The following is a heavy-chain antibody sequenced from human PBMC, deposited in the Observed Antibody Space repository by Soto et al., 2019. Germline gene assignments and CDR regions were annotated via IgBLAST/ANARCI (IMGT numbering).Heavy chain of an antibody. CDR2: ISWNRASI. J-gene: IGHJ4*02. Sequence: AGGSLRLSCAASGFNFEDYGMHWVRQVAGKGLEWVSGISWNRASIGYADSVKGRFTISRDNAKNFLYLEMNSLRADDTALYYCAKGKRPLQSIEVSAVFFDYWGQGTPVTVSS. D-gene: IGHD6-6*01. V-gene: IGHV3-9*01. CDR1: GFNFEDYG. CDR3: AKGKRPLQSIEVSAVFFDY.